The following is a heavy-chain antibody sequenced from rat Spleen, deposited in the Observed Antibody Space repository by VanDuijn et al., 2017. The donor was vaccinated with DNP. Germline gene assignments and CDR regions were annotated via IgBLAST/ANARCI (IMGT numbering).Heavy chain of an antibody. CDR1: GHSITRNY. CDR2: INYSGTT. J-gene: IGHJ1*01. Sequence: EVQLQESGPGLVKSSQSLSLTCSVTGHSITRNYWAWIRKFPGNKMEWMGYINYSGTTAYNPSLRSRISITRDTSKNQFFLQLNSVTTEDTATYYCARGLNYGGYIYSWYFDFWGPGTMVTVSS. CDR3: ARGLNYGGYIYSWYFDF. V-gene: IGHV3-1*01. D-gene: IGHD1-11*01.